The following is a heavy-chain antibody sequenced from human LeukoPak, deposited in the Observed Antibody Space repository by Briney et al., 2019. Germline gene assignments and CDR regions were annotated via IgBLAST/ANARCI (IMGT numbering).Heavy chain of an antibody. CDR3: ARALVATNWFDP. CDR1: GYTFTGYY. Sequence: ASVKVSCKASGYTFTGYYMHWVRQAPGQGLEWMGRINPNSGGTNYAQKFQGWVTMTRDTSISTAYMELSRLRSDDTAVYYCARALVATNWFDPWGQGTLVTVSS. V-gene: IGHV1-2*04. J-gene: IGHJ5*02. CDR2: INPNSGGT. D-gene: IGHD5-12*01.